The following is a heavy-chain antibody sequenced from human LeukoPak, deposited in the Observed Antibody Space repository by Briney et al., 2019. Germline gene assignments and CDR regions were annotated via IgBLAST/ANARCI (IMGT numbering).Heavy chain of an antibody. CDR1: GFTFSDYG. CDR2: IWYDGNNK. V-gene: IGHV3-33*01. D-gene: IGHD7-27*01. Sequence: PGGSLRLSCAASGFTFSDYGMHWVRQAPGKGLEWVAVIWYDGNNKYYADSVKGRFTISRDNSENTLYLQMNSLRAEDTAVYYCARKTGGNFDYWGQGILVTVSS. J-gene: IGHJ4*02. CDR3: ARKTGGNFDY.